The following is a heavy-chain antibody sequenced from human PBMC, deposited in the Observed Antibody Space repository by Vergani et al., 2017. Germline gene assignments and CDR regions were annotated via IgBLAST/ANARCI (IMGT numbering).Heavy chain of an antibody. V-gene: IGHV3-13*01. D-gene: IGHD3-10*01. Sequence: EVQLVESGGGLVQPGGSLRLSCAASGFTFSTYDMHWVRQATGKGLEWVSAIGTAGDTYYPGSVKGRFTISRENAKNSLYLQMNGLRAGDTAVYYCARDQENGSGSYYPVDYWGQGTLVTVSS. CDR2: IGTAGDT. CDR3: ARDQENGSGSYYPVDY. J-gene: IGHJ4*02. CDR1: GFTFSTYD.